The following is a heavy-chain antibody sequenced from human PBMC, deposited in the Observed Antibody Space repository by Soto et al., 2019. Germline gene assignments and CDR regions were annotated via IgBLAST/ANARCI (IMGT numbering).Heavy chain of an antibody. Sequence: SETLSLTCTVSGGSISSYYWSWIRQPPGKGLEWIGYIYYSGSTNYNPSLKSRVTISVDTSKNQFSLKLSSVTAADTAVYYCARVAGPPWLVPPNNYGMDVWGQGTTVTVSS. CDR3: ARVAGPPWLVPPNNYGMDV. J-gene: IGHJ6*02. D-gene: IGHD6-19*01. CDR1: GGSISSYY. CDR2: IYYSGST. V-gene: IGHV4-59*01.